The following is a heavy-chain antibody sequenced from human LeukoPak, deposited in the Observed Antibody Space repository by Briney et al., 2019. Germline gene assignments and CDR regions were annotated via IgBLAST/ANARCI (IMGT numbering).Heavy chain of an antibody. D-gene: IGHD3-22*01. CDR1: GYTFISYA. V-gene: IGHV7-4-1*02. J-gene: IGHJ4*02. Sequence: ASVKVSCKASGYTFISYAVNWVRRAPGQGLEWMGWINTNTGNPTYAQGFTVRFVFSLDTSVSTAYLQISSLKAEDTAVYYCARDVYDSSGYVNFDYWGQGTPVTVSS. CDR2: INTNTGNP. CDR3: ARDVYDSSGYVNFDY.